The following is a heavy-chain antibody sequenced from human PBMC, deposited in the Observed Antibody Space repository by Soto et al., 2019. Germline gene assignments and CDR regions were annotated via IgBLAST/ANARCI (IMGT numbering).Heavy chain of an antibody. V-gene: IGHV3-23*01. CDR3: VNESYEGAYGHF. Sequence: EVQLLESGGGLVQPGESLRLSCAASGFIFTNYAMSWVRQAPGEGLEWVSAITRDGTIYYTESVKGRFTISRDNSKNTVYLQMNSLRAEHTALYSCVNESYEGAYGHFSGQGVPVTDSS. D-gene: IGHD3-22*01. CDR1: GFIFTNYA. CDR2: ITRDGTI. J-gene: IGHJ4*02.